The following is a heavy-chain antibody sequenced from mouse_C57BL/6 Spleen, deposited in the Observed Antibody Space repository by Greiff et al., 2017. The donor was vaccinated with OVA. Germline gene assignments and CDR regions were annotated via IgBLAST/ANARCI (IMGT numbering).Heavy chain of an antibody. CDR3: ARGDGMDY. CDR1: GYTFTSYW. Sequence: QVQLQQPGAELVKPGASVKLSCKASGYTFTSYWMPWVKQRPGQGLEWIGEIDPSDSYTNYNQKFKGKATLTVDTSSSTAYMQLSSLTSEDSAVYYCARGDGMDYWGQGTSVTVSS. J-gene: IGHJ4*01. CDR2: IDPSDSYT. V-gene: IGHV1-50*01.